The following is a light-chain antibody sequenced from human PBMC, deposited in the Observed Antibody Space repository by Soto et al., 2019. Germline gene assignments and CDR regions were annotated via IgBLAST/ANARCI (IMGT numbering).Light chain of an antibody. CDR2: GAS. J-gene: IGKJ1*01. V-gene: IGKV3-11*01. Sequence: PGERATLSCRASENVRTFVDWYQQKPGQAPRLLIHGASNRATGIPARFSGSGSGTDFTLTISNLEPEDFATYYCQHYNSYSEAFGQGTKVELK. CDR3: QHYNSYSEA. CDR1: ENVRTF.